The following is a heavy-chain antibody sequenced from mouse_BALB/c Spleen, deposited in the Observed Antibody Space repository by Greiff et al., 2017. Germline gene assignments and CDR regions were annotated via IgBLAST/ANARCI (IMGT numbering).Heavy chain of an antibody. CDR1: GYTFTSYW. CDR3: ARAYYGNVGYFDV. D-gene: IGHD2-10*01. CDR2: INPSTGYT. Sequence: VQLQQSGAELAKPGASVKMSCKASGYTFTSYWMHWVKQRPGQGLEWIGYINPSTGYTEYNQKFKDKATLTADKSSSTAYMQLSSLTSEDSAVYYCARAYYGNVGYFDVWGAGTTVTVSS. J-gene: IGHJ1*01. V-gene: IGHV1-7*01.